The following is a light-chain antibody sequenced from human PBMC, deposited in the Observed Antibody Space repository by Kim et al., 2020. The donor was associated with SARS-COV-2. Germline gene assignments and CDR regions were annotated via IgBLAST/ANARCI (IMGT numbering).Light chain of an antibody. CDR2: AAS. CDR1: QDISNY. V-gene: IGKV1-27*01. CDR3: QKCDSAPRT. Sequence: DIQMTQSPSSLSASVGDRVTITCRASQDISNYLAWFQLKPGKAPKLLIYAASALQPGVPSRFSGSGSGTDFTLTVTSLQPEDGATYYCQKCDSAPRTFGQGTKVDSK. J-gene: IGKJ1*01.